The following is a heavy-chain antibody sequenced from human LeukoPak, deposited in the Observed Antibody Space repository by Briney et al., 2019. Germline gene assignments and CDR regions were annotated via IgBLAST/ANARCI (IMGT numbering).Heavy chain of an antibody. D-gene: IGHD5-18*01. J-gene: IGHJ4*02. CDR1: GFTFSSYD. CDR2: ISGSGGST. V-gene: IGHV3-23*01. CDR3: AKDFGYSYGYDY. Sequence: GGPLRLSCAASGFTFSSYDMSWVRQAPGKGLEWVSAISGSGGSTYYADSVKGRFTISRDNSKNTLYLQMNSLRAEDTAVYYCAKDFGYSYGYDYWGQGTLVTVSS.